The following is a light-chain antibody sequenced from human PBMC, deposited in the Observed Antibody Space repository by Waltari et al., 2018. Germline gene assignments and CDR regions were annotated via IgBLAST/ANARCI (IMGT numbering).Light chain of an antibody. V-gene: IGKV3-15*01. J-gene: IGKJ1*01. CDR3: QQYNNWPPWT. Sequence: ELVLTRSPAPPPVSPGEKATLSCRASQSVSSNLAWYQQKPGQAPRLLIYGASTRATGIPARFSGSGSGTEFTLTISSMQSEDFAVYYCQQYNNWPPWTFGQGTKVEIK. CDR1: QSVSSN. CDR2: GAS.